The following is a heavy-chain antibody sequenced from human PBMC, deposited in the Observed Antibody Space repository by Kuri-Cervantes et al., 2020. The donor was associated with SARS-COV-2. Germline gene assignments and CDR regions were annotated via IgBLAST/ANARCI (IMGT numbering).Heavy chain of an antibody. V-gene: IGHV1-18*01. D-gene: IGHD2-21*02. CDR1: GYTLNTFG. CDR2: SSAYSDDT. J-gene: IGHJ4*02. CDR3: ARAYCGGDCEFDY. Sequence: ASVKVSCKASGYTLNTFGITWVRQAPGQGLEWMGRSSAYSDDTSSAEKFKGRVTMTQDTSTNTAYMEITDLRSDDTAVYYCARAYCGGDCEFDYWGQGTLVTVSS.